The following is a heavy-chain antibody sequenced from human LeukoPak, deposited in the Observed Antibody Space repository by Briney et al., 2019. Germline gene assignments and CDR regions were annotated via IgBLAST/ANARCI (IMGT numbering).Heavy chain of an antibody. CDR3: ARQYTSGSGYYFDY. CDR2: IHHSGIT. Sequence: SETLSLTCTVSGGSISSGYYWGWIRQPPGKGLEWIASIHHSGITYYTPSLKSRVTTSVDTSKNHFSLKMSSVTAADSAVYYCARQYTSGSGYYFDYWGQGTLVSVSS. D-gene: IGHD6-25*01. V-gene: IGHV4-38-2*02. CDR1: GGSISSGYY. J-gene: IGHJ4*02.